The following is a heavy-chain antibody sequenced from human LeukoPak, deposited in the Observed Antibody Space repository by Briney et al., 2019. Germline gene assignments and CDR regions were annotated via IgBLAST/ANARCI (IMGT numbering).Heavy chain of an antibody. Sequence: ASVKVSCMPSGYNSELVGIITGRQAPGQGLEWMGWISAYEGNTDYAQKFEDRVTMTTDTSTNTAYMDLRNVTSDDTAVYYCARTLGGLTVVRATGLELRGRGTLVTVSS. CDR1: GYNSELVG. V-gene: IGHV1-18*01. D-gene: IGHD1-26*01. CDR2: ISAYEGNT. J-gene: IGHJ2*01. CDR3: ARTLGGLTVVRATGLEL.